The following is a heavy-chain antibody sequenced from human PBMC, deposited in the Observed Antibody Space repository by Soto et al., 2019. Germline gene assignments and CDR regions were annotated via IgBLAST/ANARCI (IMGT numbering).Heavy chain of an antibody. CDR2: ISPMMNTS. Sequence: ASVKVSCKASGGTFSYYSVSWVRQAPGQGLEWMGRISPMMNTSNYAQKFKGRVTITADKSTSTAYMELSSLRSDDTAVYYCARGGVKYYDSSGYYLGSYYFDYWGQGTLVTVSS. J-gene: IGHJ4*02. V-gene: IGHV1-69*08. CDR1: GGTFSYYS. CDR3: ARGGVKYYDSSGYYLGSYYFDY. D-gene: IGHD3-22*01.